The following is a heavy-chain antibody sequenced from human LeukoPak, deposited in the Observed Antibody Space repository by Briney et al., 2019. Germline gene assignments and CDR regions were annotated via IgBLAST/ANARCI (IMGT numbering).Heavy chain of an antibody. D-gene: IGHD3-22*01. J-gene: IGHJ5*02. Sequence: PSETLSLTCAVYGGSFSGYYWSWIRQPPGKGLEWIGEINHSGSTNYNPSLKSRVTISVDTSKNQFSLKLSSVTAADTAVYYCARDYYDSSGPWSNWFDPWGQGTLVTVSS. V-gene: IGHV4-34*01. CDR2: INHSGST. CDR1: GGSFSGYY. CDR3: ARDYYDSSGPWSNWFDP.